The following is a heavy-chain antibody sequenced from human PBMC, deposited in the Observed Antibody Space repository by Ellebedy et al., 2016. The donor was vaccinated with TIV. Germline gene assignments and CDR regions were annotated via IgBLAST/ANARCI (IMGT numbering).Heavy chain of an antibody. D-gene: IGHD3-3*01. CDR2: ISHDGVTT. V-gene: IGHV3-64D*06. CDR1: GFTFSSYW. CDR3: RSAEF. J-gene: IGHJ4*02. Sequence: GESLKISXAASGFTFSSYWMSWVRQAPGKGLEYISTISHDGVTTYYAGSVKGRFTISRDNSKNTLYLQMSSLRPEDTAVYYCRSAEFWGQGTLLTVSS.